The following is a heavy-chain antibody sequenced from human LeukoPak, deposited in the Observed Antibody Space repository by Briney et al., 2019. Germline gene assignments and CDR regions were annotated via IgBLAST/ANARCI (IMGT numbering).Heavy chain of an antibody. D-gene: IGHD6-13*01. Sequence: GGTLRLSCAASGFTFRSYGMSWVRQAPGKGLEWVSSISDSGGNTYYADSVKGRFTISRDNSKNTLYLQTNSLRAEDTAVYYCAKDLGAIGSSYYDDWGQGTLVTVSS. CDR2: ISDSGGNT. CDR1: GFTFRSYG. V-gene: IGHV3-23*01. CDR3: AKDLGAIGSSYYDD. J-gene: IGHJ4*02.